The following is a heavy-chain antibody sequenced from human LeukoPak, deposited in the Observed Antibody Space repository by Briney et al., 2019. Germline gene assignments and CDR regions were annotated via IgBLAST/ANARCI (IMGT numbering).Heavy chain of an antibody. CDR1: GGSFSGYY. CDR2: INHSGST. V-gene: IGHV4-34*01. D-gene: IGHD2-2*01. J-gene: IGHJ5*02. CDR3: ARGLYCSSTSCYLTDNWFDP. Sequence: PSETLSLTCAVYGGSFSGYYWSWIRQPPGKGLEWIGEINHSGSTNYNPSLKSRVTISVDTSKNQFSLKLSSVTAADTAVYYCARGLYCSSTSCYLTDNWFDPWGQGTLVTVSS.